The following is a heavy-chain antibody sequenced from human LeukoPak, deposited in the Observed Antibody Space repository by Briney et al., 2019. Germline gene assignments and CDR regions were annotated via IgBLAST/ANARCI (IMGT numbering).Heavy chain of an antibody. J-gene: IGHJ4*02. CDR3: ARSWYFDY. CDR1: GFTFSNYA. Sequence: GGYLRLSCTASGFTFSNYAMHWVRQAPGKGLEWVVVISYDGSNKYYADSVKGRFTISRDNSKNTLYLQMNSLRAEDTAVYYCARSWYFDYWGQGTLVTVSS. CDR2: ISYDGSNK. D-gene: IGHD6-13*01. V-gene: IGHV3-30-3*01.